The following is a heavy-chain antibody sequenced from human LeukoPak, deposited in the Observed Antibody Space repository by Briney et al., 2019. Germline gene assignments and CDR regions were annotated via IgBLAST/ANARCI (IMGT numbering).Heavy chain of an antibody. CDR3: ARDRSKAARPDYNFDS. CDR1: GFTFSSYW. D-gene: IGHD6-6*01. J-gene: IGHJ4*02. V-gene: IGHV3-7*01. Sequence: HPGESLRLSCAASGFTFSSYWMSWVRQAPGKGLEWVANIKQDGSEKYYVDSVKGRFTISRDNAKNSLYLQMNSLRAEDTAVYYCARDRSKAARPDYNFDSWGQGTLVTVSS. CDR2: IKQDGSEK.